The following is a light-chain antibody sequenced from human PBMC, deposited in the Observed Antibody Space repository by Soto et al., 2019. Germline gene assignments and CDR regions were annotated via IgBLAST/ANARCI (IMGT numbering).Light chain of an antibody. J-gene: IGKJ5*01. CDR1: QSVRSN. V-gene: IGKV3-15*01. CDR2: GAS. CDR3: QQYNTWPPIT. Sequence: EFVMTQSPLTLPVTPGEPASISCRSSQSVRSNLAWYQHKPGQAXRLLIYGASTRATGLPARFSGSGSGTDFTLTISSLQPEDFAAYYCQQYNTWPPITFGQGTRLEIK.